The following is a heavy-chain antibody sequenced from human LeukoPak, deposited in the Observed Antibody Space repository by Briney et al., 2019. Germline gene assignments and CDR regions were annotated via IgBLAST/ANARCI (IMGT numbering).Heavy chain of an antibody. CDR3: ARHYPMDV. V-gene: IGHV4-59*05. J-gene: IGHJ6*02. Sequence: SETLSLTCTVSGGSISSYYWSWIRQPAGKGLEWIGSIYYSGTTYYNPSLKSRVTISVDMSKNQFSLKLSSVTAADTAVYYCARHYPMDVWGQGTTVTVSS. D-gene: IGHD3-10*01. CDR2: IYYSGTT. CDR1: GGSISSYY.